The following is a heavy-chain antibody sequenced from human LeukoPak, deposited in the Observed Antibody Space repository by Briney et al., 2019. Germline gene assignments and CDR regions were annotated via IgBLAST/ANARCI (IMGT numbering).Heavy chain of an antibody. V-gene: IGHV4-34*01. J-gene: IGHJ4*02. D-gene: IGHD3-22*01. CDR3: AREAVSWSYDSSGRPFDY. CDR2: INHSGST. CDR1: GGSISSYY. Sequence: SETLSLTCTVSGGSISSYYWSWIRQPPGKGLEWIGEINHSGSTNYNPSLKSRVTISVDTSKNQFSLKLSSVTAADTAVYYCAREAVSWSYDSSGRPFDYWGQGTLVTVSS.